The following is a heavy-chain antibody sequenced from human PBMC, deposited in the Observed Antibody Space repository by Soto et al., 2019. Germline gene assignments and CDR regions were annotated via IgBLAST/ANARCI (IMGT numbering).Heavy chain of an antibody. Sequence: QVQLVQSGAEVKKPGASVKVSCKASGYIFTNHYIHWVRQAPGQGLEWMGIINPSGGSTNYLQKFHGRITMTRDTSTSTVYMELRSLRSADTAVYFCARADYYDSSGFYYDCWGQGSLVTVSS. D-gene: IGHD3-22*01. CDR1: GYIFTNHY. J-gene: IGHJ4*02. CDR2: INPSGGST. CDR3: ARADYYDSSGFYYDC. V-gene: IGHV1-46*03.